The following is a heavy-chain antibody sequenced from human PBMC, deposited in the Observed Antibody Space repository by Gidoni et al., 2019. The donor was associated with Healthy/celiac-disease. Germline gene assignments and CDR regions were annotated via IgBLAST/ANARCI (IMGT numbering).Heavy chain of an antibody. CDR1: GFTFSSYG. V-gene: IGHV3-30*18. CDR2: ISYDGSNK. Sequence: QVQLVEAGGGVAQPGRSLRLSCAASGFTFSSYGMHWVRQAPGKGLEWVAVISYDGSNKYYADSVKGRFTISRDNSKNTLYLQMNSLRAEDTAVYYCAKDSGRFRQGPDYWGQGTLVTVSS. D-gene: IGHD1-26*01. CDR3: AKDSGRFRQGPDY. J-gene: IGHJ4*02.